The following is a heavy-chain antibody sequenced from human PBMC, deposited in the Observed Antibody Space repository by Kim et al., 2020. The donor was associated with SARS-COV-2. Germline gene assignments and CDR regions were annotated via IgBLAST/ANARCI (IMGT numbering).Heavy chain of an antibody. V-gene: IGHV4-4*07. CDR3: ASALGH. Sequence: YTSARTNYNPALQSRVTMSVDMSKIQFSLKLSSVAAADTAVYYCASALGHWGQGTLVTVSS. CDR2: YTSART. D-gene: IGHD3-16*02. J-gene: IGHJ4*02.